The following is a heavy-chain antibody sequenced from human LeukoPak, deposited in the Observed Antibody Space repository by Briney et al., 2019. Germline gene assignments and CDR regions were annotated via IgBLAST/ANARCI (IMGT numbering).Heavy chain of an antibody. Sequence: PSETLSLTCTVSGGSISSSSYYWGWIRQPPGKGLEWIGSIYHSGSTYYNPSLNSRVTISVDTSKNQFSLKLRSVTAADTAVYYCARSLVVPAHYYYCYYMDVWGKGTTVTVSS. J-gene: IGHJ6*03. D-gene: IGHD2-2*01. V-gene: IGHV4-39*01. CDR1: GGSISSSSYY. CDR3: ARSLVVPAHYYYCYYMDV. CDR2: IYHSGST.